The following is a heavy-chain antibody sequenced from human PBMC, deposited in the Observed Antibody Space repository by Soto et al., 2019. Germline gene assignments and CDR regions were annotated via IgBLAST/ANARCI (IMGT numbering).Heavy chain of an antibody. J-gene: IGHJ5*02. CDR1: GGSISSYY. CDR2: IYYSGST. D-gene: IGHD3-10*01. V-gene: IGHV4-59*01. Sequence: SETLSLTCTFSGGSISSYYWSWIRQPPGKGLEWIGYIYYSGSTNYNPSLKSRVTISVDTSKNQFSLKLSSVTAADTAVYYCARVGGSGSSNWFDPWGQGTLVTVSS. CDR3: ARVGGSGSSNWFDP.